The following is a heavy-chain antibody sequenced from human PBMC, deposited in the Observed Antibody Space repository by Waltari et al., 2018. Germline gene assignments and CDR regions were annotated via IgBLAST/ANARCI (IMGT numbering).Heavy chain of an antibody. Sequence: QVQLQESGPGLVKPSQTLSLTCTLSGDSITSNSFYWTWVRQPAGKGLEWIGRFYSSEYINYNPSLKSRVTISRDTSKKQFFLKLTSVTAADTAFYYCAREVTKVELGRRLPHFFDSWGQGTLVTVSS. CDR3: AREVTKVELGRRLPHFFDS. CDR2: FYSSEYI. J-gene: IGHJ4*02. D-gene: IGHD7-27*01. V-gene: IGHV4-61*02. CDR1: GDSITSNSFY.